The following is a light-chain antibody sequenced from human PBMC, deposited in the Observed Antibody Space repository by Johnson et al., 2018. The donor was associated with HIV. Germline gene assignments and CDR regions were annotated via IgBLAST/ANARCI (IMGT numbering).Light chain of an antibody. CDR3: GTWDSSLSASYV. CDR2: EHN. V-gene: IGLV1-51*02. Sequence: QPVLTQPPSVSAAPGQRVTISCSGGIANIGNNYVSWYQQLPGTAPKLLIYEHNKRPSGIPDRFSGSKSGTSATLGITGLQTGDEADYYCGTWDSSLSASYVFGTGTTITVL. CDR1: IANIGNNY. J-gene: IGLJ1*01.